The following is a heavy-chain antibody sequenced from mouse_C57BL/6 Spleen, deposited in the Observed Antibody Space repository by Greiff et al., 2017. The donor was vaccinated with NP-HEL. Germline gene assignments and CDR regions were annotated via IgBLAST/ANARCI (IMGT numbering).Heavy chain of an antibody. CDR1: GYTFTSYG. CDR3: ARRVHPYAMDY. Sequence: VQLQQSGAELARPGASVKLSCKASGYTFTSYGISWVKQRTGQGLEWIGEIYPRSGNTYYNEKFKGKATLTADKSSSTAYMELRSLTSEDSAVYFCARRVHPYAMDYWGQGTSVTVSS. J-gene: IGHJ4*01. D-gene: IGHD2-14*01. V-gene: IGHV1-81*01. CDR2: IYPRSGNT.